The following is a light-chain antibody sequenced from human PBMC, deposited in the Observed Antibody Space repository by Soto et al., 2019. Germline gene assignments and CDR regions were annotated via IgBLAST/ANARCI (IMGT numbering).Light chain of an antibody. CDR2: GVY. V-gene: IGKV3D-20*02. CDR3: QQLNSYPIT. Sequence: VLTQSPATLSLCPGETATLSCKASEPIKTFYFGWYQHKPGQSPRLLINGVYTRATGIPDRFSGSGSGTDFTLTISSLQPEDFATYFCQQLNSYPITFGQGTRLETK. CDR1: EPIKTFY. J-gene: IGKJ5*01.